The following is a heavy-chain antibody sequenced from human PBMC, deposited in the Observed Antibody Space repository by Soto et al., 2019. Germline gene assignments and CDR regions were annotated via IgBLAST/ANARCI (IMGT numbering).Heavy chain of an antibody. CDR3: SRGGGGGLFDL. V-gene: IGHV3-13*04. J-gene: IGHJ4*02. CDR2: IGTTGDT. D-gene: IGHD2-21*01. CDR1: GFTFSSYD. Sequence: EVQLVESGGGLVQPGGSLRLSCSASGFTFSSYDMHWVRQGTGKGLEWVSAIGTTGDTYYAGSVKGRFTISRENAKNSLYLQMNSLRAEDTAIYYCSRGGGGGLFDLWGQGTFVTVSS.